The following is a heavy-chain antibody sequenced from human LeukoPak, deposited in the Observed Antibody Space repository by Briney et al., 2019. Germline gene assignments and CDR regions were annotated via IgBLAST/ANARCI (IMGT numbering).Heavy chain of an antibody. CDR1: GGSISSGDYY. D-gene: IGHD2-15*01. V-gene: IGHV4-30-4*01. Sequence: SQTLSLTCTVSGGSISSGDYYWSWIRQPPGKGLEWIGYIYYSGSTYYNPSLKSRVTISVDTSKNQFSLKLSSVTAADTAVYYCARTDIVDGNGFDPWGQGTLVTVSS. J-gene: IGHJ5*02. CDR2: IYYSGST. CDR3: ARTDIVDGNGFDP.